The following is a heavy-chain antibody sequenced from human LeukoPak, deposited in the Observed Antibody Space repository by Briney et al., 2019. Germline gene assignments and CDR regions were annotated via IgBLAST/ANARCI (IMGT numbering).Heavy chain of an antibody. CDR3: ARLSSSQGGIDY. J-gene: IGHJ4*02. CDR2: IYYSGST. D-gene: IGHD2-2*01. CDR1: GGSLSTYY. Sequence: TSETLSLTCTVSGGSLSTYYWSWIRQPPGKGLEWIGYIYYSGSTNYNPSLKSRVTISVDTPKNQFSLKLSSVTAADTAVYYCARLSSSQGGIDYWGQGTLVTVSS. V-gene: IGHV4-59*01.